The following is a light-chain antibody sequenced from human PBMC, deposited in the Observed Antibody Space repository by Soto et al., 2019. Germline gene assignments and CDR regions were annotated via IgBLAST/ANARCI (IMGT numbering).Light chain of an antibody. CDR2: AVS. V-gene: IGKV3-15*01. CDR1: QSVSSN. J-gene: IGKJ1*01. Sequence: EIVMTQSPGTLSASPGERATLSCRASQSVSSNLAWYQQKPGQAPRLLIYAVSTRATGIPARFSGSGSGTEFTLTISRLQSEDFAVYYCQQYNKWPLTFGQGTKVEIK. CDR3: QQYNKWPLT.